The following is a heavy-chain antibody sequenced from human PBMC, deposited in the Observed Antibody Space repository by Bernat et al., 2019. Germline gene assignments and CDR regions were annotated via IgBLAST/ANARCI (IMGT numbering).Heavy chain of an antibody. J-gene: IGHJ4*02. Sequence: EVQLLESGGGSVKPGGSLRLSCAASGFTFIDAWMNWVRQAPGKGLEFIGRIKSKADGGTTDYAAPVKGRFTISRDDSQNMVYLQMSDLETDDTALYYGTTKQTPRECNGKNCYDSWGQGALVTVSS. D-gene: IGHD2-8*01. CDR3: TTKQTPRECNGKNCYDS. CDR2: IKSKADGGTT. V-gene: IGHV3-15*01. CDR1: GFTFIDAW.